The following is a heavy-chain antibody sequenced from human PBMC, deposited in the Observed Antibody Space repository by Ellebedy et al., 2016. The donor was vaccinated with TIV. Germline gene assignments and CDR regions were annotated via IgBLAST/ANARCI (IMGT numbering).Heavy chain of an antibody. D-gene: IGHD1-26*01. Sequence: AASVKVSCKASGYTFINYYIHWVRQAPGQGFEWMGIINPSGGSTSYAQKFQDRVTMTRDTSTSTIYMELSSLRSEDTAFYYCARGSPGNYYGDQIDYWGQGTLVTVSS. CDR3: ARGSPGNYYGDQIDY. CDR2: INPSGGST. J-gene: IGHJ4*02. CDR1: GYTFINYY. V-gene: IGHV1-46*01.